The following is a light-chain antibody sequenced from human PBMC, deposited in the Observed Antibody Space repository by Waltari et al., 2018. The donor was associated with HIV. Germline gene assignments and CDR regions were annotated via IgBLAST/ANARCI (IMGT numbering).Light chain of an antibody. CDR1: KLGAKY. J-gene: IGLJ2*01. CDR2: QDK. CDR3: QAWDTSSVL. Sequence: SYELTQPPSVSVSPGQTASITCSGDKLGAKYACWYQQKPGQSPVVVIYQDKKRPSGIPDRFSGSNSENTATLTISGTQAMDEADYYCQAWDTSSVLFGGGTKLTVL. V-gene: IGLV3-1*01.